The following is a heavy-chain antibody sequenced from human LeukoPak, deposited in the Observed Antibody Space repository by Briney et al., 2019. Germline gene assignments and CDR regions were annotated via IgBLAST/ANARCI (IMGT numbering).Heavy chain of an antibody. J-gene: IGHJ3*02. CDR1: GFTFSSYA. CDR2: ISSNGGST. D-gene: IGHD3-16*01. Sequence: HPGGSLRLSCAASGFTFSSYAMHWVRQAPGKGLEYVSAISSNGGSTYYANSVKGRFTISRDNSKNTLYLQMGSLRAEDMAVYYCARGTWYDYVWGSYGGAFDIWGQGTMVTVSS. CDR3: ARGTWYDYVWGSYGGAFDI. V-gene: IGHV3-64*01.